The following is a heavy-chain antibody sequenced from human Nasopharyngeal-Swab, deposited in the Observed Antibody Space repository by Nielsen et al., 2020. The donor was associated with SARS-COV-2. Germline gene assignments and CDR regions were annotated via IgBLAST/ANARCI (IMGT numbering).Heavy chain of an antibody. V-gene: IGHV3-13*01. CDR2: IGTAGDT. CDR1: EFTFSSYD. CDR3: ARAGAIAVAGNWYFGP. D-gene: IGHD6-19*01. Sequence: GESLKISCAASEFTFSSYDMHWVRQATGKGLEWVSAIGTAGDTYYPGSVKGRFTISRENAKNSLYLQMNSLRAGDTAVYYCARAGAIAVAGNWYFGPWGRGTLVPVSS. J-gene: IGHJ2*01.